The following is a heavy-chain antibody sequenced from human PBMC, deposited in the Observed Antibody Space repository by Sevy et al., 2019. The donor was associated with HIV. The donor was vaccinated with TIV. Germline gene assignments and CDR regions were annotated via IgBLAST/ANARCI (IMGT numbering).Heavy chain of an antibody. V-gene: IGHV4-59*12. CDR1: GASITSYY. CDR2: VYHTGTT. Sequence: SETLSLTCAVSGASITSYYWNWIRQSPGKGLEWIAYVYHTGTTSYNPSLKSRVSTSLDTSRSQFSLTMYSVTAADTAIYYCARARRRPRVVDSHWYFDVWGRGTLVTVS. D-gene: IGHD3-3*01. CDR3: ARARRRPRVVDSHWYFDV. J-gene: IGHJ2*01.